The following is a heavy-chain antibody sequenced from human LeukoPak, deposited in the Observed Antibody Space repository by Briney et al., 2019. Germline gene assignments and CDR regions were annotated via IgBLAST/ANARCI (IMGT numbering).Heavy chain of an antibody. CDR2: ISGSGGST. D-gene: IGHD2-15*01. V-gene: IGHV3-23*01. J-gene: IGHJ1*01. CDR3: ARGGRYCSGGSCGDYFQH. CDR1: GFTFSSYA. Sequence: GGSLRLSCTASGFTFSSYAMNWVRQAPGKGLEWVSAISGSGGSTYYADSVKGRYTISRDNSKNMLYLQMNSLRAEDTAVYYCARGGRYCSGGSCGDYFQHWGQGTLVTVSS.